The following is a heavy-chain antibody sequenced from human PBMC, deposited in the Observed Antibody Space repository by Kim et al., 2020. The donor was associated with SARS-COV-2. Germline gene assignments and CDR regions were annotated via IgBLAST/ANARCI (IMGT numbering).Heavy chain of an antibody. V-gene: IGHV4-4*02. CDR2: IYHSGST. CDR1: GGSISSSNW. Sequence: SETLSLTCAVSGGSISSSNWWSWVRQPPGKGLEWIGEIYHSGSTNYNPSLKSRVTISVDKSKNQFSLKLSSVTAADTAVYYCARGDIVVVVAANDYYGMDVWGQGTTVTVSS. D-gene: IGHD2-15*01. CDR3: ARGDIVVVVAANDYYGMDV. J-gene: IGHJ6*02.